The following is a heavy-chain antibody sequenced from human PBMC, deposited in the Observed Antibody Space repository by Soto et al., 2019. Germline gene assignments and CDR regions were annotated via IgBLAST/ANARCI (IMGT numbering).Heavy chain of an antibody. CDR2: ISWDGGST. Sequence: GGSLRLSCAASGFTFDDYTMHWVRQAPGKGLEWVSLISWDGGSTYYADSVKGRFTISRDNSKNSLYLQMNSLRTEDTALYYCAKDGEMHSSSSGMDVWGQGTTVTVSS. D-gene: IGHD6-6*01. J-gene: IGHJ6*02. CDR1: GFTFDDYT. V-gene: IGHV3-43*01. CDR3: AKDGEMHSSSSGMDV.